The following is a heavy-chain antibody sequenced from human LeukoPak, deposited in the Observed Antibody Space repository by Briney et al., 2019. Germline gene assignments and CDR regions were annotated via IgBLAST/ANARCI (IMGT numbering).Heavy chain of an antibody. V-gene: IGHV3-33*01. D-gene: IGHD6-25*01. CDR1: GFTFSSYG. J-gene: IGHJ3*02. Sequence: GGSLRLSCAASGFTFSSYGMHWVRQAPGKGLEWVSVIWYDGSNKYYADSVKGRCTISRDNSKNTLFLQMNSLRAEDTAVYYCATRIAADLWAFDIWGLGTMVTVSS. CDR2: IWYDGSNK. CDR3: ATRIAADLWAFDI.